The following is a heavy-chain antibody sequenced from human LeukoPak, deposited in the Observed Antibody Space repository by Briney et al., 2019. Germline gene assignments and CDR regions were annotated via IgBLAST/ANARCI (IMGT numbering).Heavy chain of an antibody. CDR1: GYTFSSCG. V-gene: IGHV1-18*01. J-gene: IGHJ4*02. CDR3: ARSTAGNFDY. Sequence: GASVKVSCKASGYTFSSCGISWVRQAPGQGLEWMGWISAYNGNTNYAQKLQGRVTMTTDTSTSTAYMELSSLRSEDTAVYYCARSTAGNFDYWGQGTLVTVSS. D-gene: IGHD1-1*01. CDR2: ISAYNGNT.